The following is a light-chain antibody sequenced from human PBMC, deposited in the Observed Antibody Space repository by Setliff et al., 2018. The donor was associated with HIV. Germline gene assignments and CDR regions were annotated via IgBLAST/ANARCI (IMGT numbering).Light chain of an antibody. CDR2: EVS. CDR1: SSDIGAYDY. CDR3: SSYTTTNTLV. V-gene: IGLV2-14*01. J-gene: IGLJ3*02. Sequence: QSALTQPASVSGSPGQSITISCTGTSSDIGAYDYVSWYRQHPGTAPKLLIYEVSNRPSGVSNRFSGSKSGNTASLTISGLQAEDEADYYCSSYTTTNTLVFGGGTK.